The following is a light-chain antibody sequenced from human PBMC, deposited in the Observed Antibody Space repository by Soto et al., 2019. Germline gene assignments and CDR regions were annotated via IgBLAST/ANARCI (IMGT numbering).Light chain of an antibody. J-gene: IGKJ5*01. Sequence: EIVLTPCHGNLSLSPGERATLSCRASQSVSSSYLAWYQQKPGQAPRLLIYGASSRATGIPARFSGSGSGTDFTLTISSRDPEDFAVHYCQQRSNGTPNTFCQGTRLEI. CDR3: QQRSNGTPNT. CDR1: QSVSSSY. CDR2: GAS. V-gene: IGKV3D-20*02.